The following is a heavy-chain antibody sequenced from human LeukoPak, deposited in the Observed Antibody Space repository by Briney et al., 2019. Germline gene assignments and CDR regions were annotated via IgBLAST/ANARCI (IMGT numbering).Heavy chain of an antibody. J-gene: IGHJ4*02. CDR2: ISYDGSNK. V-gene: IGHV3-30*18. D-gene: IGHD2-2*01. Sequence: GGSLRFSCAASGFTFSSYGMHWVRQAPGKGLEWVAVISYDGSNKYYADSVKGRFTISRDNSKKTLYLQMNSLRAEDTAVYYCAKLPHCSSTSCHSFDYWGQGTLVTVSS. CDR1: GFTFSSYG. CDR3: AKLPHCSSTSCHSFDY.